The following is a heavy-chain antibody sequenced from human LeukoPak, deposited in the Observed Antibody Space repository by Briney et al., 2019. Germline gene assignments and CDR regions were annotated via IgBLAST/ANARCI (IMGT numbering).Heavy chain of an antibody. J-gene: IGHJ5*02. V-gene: IGHV1-46*01. CDR1: GFTFTNYY. Sequence: ASVKVSCKASGFTFTNYYMHWVRQAPGQGLEWMGLISPTGSSTNYAQKFRGRVTMTRDTSTTTVYMELSSLRSEDTAVYYCARGGNYFRFDPWGQGTLVTVSS. CDR2: ISPTGSST. D-gene: IGHD1-26*01. CDR3: ARGGNYFRFDP.